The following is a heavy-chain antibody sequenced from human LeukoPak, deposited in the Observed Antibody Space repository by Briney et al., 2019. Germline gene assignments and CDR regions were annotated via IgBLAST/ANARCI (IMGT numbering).Heavy chain of an antibody. CDR1: GFTFSSYA. V-gene: IGHV3-66*02. CDR3: ARGYGSGSYQDY. D-gene: IGHD3-10*01. Sequence: GGSLRLSCAASGFTFSSYAMSWVRQAPGKGLEWVSVIYSGGSTYYADSVKGRFTISRDNSKNTLYLQMNSLRAEDTAVYYCARGYGSGSYQDYWGQGTLVTVSS. J-gene: IGHJ4*02. CDR2: IYSGGST.